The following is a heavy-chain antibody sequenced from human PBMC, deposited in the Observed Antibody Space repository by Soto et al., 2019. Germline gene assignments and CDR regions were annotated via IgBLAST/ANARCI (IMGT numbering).Heavy chain of an antibody. J-gene: IGHJ3*02. D-gene: IGHD3-10*01. Sequence: GGSLRLSCAASGFTFSSYSMNWVRQAPGKGLEWVSSISSSSSYIYYADSVKGRFTISRDNAKNSLYLQMNSLRAEDTAVYYCARDRGRITMVRGVIPDAFDIWGQGTMVTVSS. V-gene: IGHV3-21*01. CDR3: ARDRGRITMVRGVIPDAFDI. CDR2: ISSSSSYI. CDR1: GFTFSSYS.